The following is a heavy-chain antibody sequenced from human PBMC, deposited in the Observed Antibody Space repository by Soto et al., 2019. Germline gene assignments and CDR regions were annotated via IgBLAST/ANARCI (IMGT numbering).Heavy chain of an antibody. V-gene: IGHV3-21*01. CDR3: ARGIAAAGTAFDY. Sequence: PGGSLRLSCAASGFTFSSYSMNWVRQAPGKGLEWVSSISSSSSYIYYADSVKGRFTISRDNVKNSLYLQMNSLRAEDTAVYYCARGIAAAGTAFDYWGQGTLVTVSS. CDR2: ISSSSSYI. D-gene: IGHD6-13*01. CDR1: GFTFSSYS. J-gene: IGHJ4*02.